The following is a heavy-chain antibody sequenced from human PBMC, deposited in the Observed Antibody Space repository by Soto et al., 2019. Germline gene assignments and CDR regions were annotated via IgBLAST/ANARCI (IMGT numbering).Heavy chain of an antibody. D-gene: IGHD3-10*01. V-gene: IGHV5-51*01. CDR1: GYSFANYW. J-gene: IGHJ6*02. Sequence: GESLKISCQGSGYSFANYWIAWVRQMPGKGLEWVGVIYPGDPDTRYSPSFRGQVTISADKSISHVYLQWSSLKASDTAMYYCARNRLRQYYYGMDVWGQGTTVTVSS. CDR3: ARNRLRQYYYGMDV. CDR2: IYPGDPDT.